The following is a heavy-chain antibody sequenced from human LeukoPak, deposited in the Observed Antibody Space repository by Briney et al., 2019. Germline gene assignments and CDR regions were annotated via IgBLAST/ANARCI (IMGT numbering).Heavy chain of an antibody. CDR3: ARHEAQDFDY. CDR2: IYYSGTT. Sequence: SETLSLTCTVSGGSISSSSFYWGWIRQPPGKGLEWIGSIYYSGTTYYSSSLKSRVIISVDTSKNQFSLKLSSVTATDTAVYYCARHEAQDFDYWGQGTLVTVSS. V-gene: IGHV4-39*01. J-gene: IGHJ4*02. CDR1: GGSISSSSFY.